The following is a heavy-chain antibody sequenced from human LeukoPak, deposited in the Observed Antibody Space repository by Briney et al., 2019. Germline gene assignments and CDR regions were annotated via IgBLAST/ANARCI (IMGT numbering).Heavy chain of an antibody. J-gene: IGHJ4*02. CDR3: AGRRPSALLNS. V-gene: IGHV4-34*01. Sequence: SETLSLTCAVYGGSLSGYYWSWVRQSPGKGREWSGEINDSGSTDYNPSVKSRFTISVDTSKNQFSLKLSSVTAADTAVYYCAGRRPSALLNSWGQGTLVTVSS. D-gene: IGHD3-10*01. CDR1: GGSLSGYY. CDR2: INDSGST.